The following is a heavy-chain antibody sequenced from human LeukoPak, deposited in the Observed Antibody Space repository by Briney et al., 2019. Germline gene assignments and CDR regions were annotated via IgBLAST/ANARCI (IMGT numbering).Heavy chain of an antibody. CDR1: GGSISSYY. Sequence: SETLSLTCSVSGGSISSYYWSWIRQPPGKGLEWIGYIYYSGSTNYNPSLKSRVTISVDTSKNQFSLKLSSVTAADTAVYYCARDGGLSRSIFGVRRPTWFDPWGQGTLVTVSS. V-gene: IGHV4-59*01. CDR3: ARDGGLSRSIFGVRRPTWFDP. J-gene: IGHJ5*02. D-gene: IGHD3-3*01. CDR2: IYYSGST.